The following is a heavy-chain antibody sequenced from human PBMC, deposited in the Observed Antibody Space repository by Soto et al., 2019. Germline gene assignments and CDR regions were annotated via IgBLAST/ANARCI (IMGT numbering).Heavy chain of an antibody. CDR3: AREQDKGIAARPGGMDV. CDR1: GFTFSSYG. V-gene: IGHV3-33*01. Sequence: QVQLVESGGGVVQPGRSLRLSCAASGFTFSSYGMHWVRQAPGKGLEWVAVIWYDGSNKYYADSVKGRFTISRDNSKNTLYLQMNSLRAEDTAVYYCAREQDKGIAARPGGMDVWGQGTTVTVSS. CDR2: IWYDGSNK. D-gene: IGHD6-6*01. J-gene: IGHJ6*02.